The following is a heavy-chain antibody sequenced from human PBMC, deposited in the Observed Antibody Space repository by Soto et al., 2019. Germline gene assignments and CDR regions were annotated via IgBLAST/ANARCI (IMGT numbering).Heavy chain of an antibody. CDR3: AKATPARRVLYYYYGMDV. D-gene: IGHD6-6*01. J-gene: IGHJ6*02. Sequence: PGGSLRLSCAASGFTFSSYGMHWVRQAPGKGLEWVAVISYDGSNKYYADSVKGRFTISRDNSKSTLYLQMNSLRAEDTAVYYCAKATPARRVLYYYYGMDVWGQGTTVTVS. CDR2: ISYDGSNK. CDR1: GFTFSSYG. V-gene: IGHV3-30*18.